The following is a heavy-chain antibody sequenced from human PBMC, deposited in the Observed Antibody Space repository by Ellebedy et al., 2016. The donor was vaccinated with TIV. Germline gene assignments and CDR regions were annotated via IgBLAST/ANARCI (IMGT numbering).Heavy chain of an antibody. CDR1: GYTFTGYY. D-gene: IGHD4-17*01. CDR2: INPNSGGT. Sequence: ASVKVSXXASGYTFTGYYMHWVRQAPGQGLEWMGWINPNSGGTNYAQKFQGRVTMTRDTSISTAYMELSRLRSDDTAVYYCARPYGDHYYYYYGMDVWGQGTTVTVSS. J-gene: IGHJ6*02. V-gene: IGHV1-2*02. CDR3: ARPYGDHYYYYYGMDV.